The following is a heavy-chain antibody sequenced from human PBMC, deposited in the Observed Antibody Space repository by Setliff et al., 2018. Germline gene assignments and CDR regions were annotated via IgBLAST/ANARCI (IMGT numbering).Heavy chain of an antibody. D-gene: IGHD6-6*01. J-gene: IGHJ4*02. CDR2: ISTSSSTI. CDR3: AKVYRPQFSPGFDY. Sequence: GGSLRLSCVASGFTFSSHGMTWVRLAPGKGLEWISYISTSSSTIYYADSVKGRFTISRDNANNTLYLQMNSLRAEDTAIYSCAKVYRPQFSPGFDYWGQGALVTVS. CDR1: GFTFSSHG. V-gene: IGHV3-48*01.